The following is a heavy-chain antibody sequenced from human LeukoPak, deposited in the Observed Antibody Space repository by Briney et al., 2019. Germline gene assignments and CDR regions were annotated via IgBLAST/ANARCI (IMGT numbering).Heavy chain of an antibody. D-gene: IGHD3-3*01. V-gene: IGHV3-23*01. CDR3: ATPDFWSGYYLFDY. CDR1: GFTFSSYA. Sequence: GGSLRLSCAASGFTFSSYAMSWVRQAPGRGLEWVSAISGSGGSTYYADSVKGRFTISRDNSKNTLYLQMNSLRAEDTAVYYCATPDFWSGYYLFDYWGQGTLVTVSS. CDR2: ISGSGGST. J-gene: IGHJ4*02.